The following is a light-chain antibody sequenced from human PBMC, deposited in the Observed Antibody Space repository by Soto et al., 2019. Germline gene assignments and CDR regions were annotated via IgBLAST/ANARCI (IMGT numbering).Light chain of an antibody. Sequence: DIQMTQSPSTLSASVGDRVTITCRASQSITNWLAWYQHKPGKAPRLLIYMASSLESGVPSRFSGSGAETEFTLTISSLQPDDFATYYCLQYKFYPYTFGQGTKLEIK. V-gene: IGKV1-5*03. J-gene: IGKJ2*01. CDR1: QSITNW. CDR3: LQYKFYPYT. CDR2: MAS.